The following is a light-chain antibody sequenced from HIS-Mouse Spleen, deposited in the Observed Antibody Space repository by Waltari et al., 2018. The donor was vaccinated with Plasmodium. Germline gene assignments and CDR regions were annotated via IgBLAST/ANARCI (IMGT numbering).Light chain of an antibody. V-gene: IGLV4-69*01. J-gene: IGLJ2*01. CDR2: LNSDGSH. CDR3: QTWGTGMGV. CDR1: SGHSSYA. Sequence: QLVLTQSPSASASLGASVKLTCTLSSGHSSYAIAWHQQQPEKGPRYLMKLNSDGSHSKGDGIPDRFSGSSSGAERYLTNSSLQSEDEADYYCQTWGTGMGVFGGGTKLTVL.